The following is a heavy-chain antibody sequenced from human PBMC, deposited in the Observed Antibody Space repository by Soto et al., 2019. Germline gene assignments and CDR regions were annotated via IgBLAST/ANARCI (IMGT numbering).Heavy chain of an antibody. J-gene: IGHJ6*02. CDR1: GYTFTGSY. Sequence: ASVKVSCKASGYTFTGSYMHWVRQAPGQGLERMGWINPNSGGTNYAQKFQGRVTMTRDASISTAYMELSRLRSDDTAVYYCAREWYSSWSGPYYYYGMDVWGQGTTVTVSS. D-gene: IGHD6-6*01. V-gene: IGHV1-2*02. CDR3: AREWYSSWSGPYYYYGMDV. CDR2: INPNSGGT.